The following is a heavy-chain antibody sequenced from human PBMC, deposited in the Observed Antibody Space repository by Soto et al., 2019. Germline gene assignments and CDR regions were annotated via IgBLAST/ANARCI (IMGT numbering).Heavy chain of an antibody. Sequence: QVQLVQSGAEVKKPGASVKVSCKASGYTFTSYYMHWVRQAPGQGLEWMGIINPSGGSTSYAQKFQGRVIMTRDTSTSTVYMELSSLRSEDTAVYYCARGSALGGWSPDFDYWGQGTLVTVSS. CDR3: ARGSALGGWSPDFDY. CDR2: INPSGGST. J-gene: IGHJ4*02. CDR1: GYTFTSYY. V-gene: IGHV1-46*01. D-gene: IGHD6-19*01.